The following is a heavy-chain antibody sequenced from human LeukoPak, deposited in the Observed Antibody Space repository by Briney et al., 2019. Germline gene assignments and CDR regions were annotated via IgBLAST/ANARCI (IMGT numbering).Heavy chain of an antibody. J-gene: IGHJ6*03. CDR1: RFTFSSYS. Sequence: GGSLRLSCAASRFTFSSYSMNWVRQAPGKGLEWVSSISSSSSYIYYADSVKGRFTISRDNAKNSLYLQMNSLRAEDTAVYYCARGGPGRSLTIVPERTKYYMDVWGKGATVTVSS. D-gene: IGHD1-26*01. V-gene: IGHV3-21*01. CDR2: ISSSSSYI. CDR3: ARGGPGRSLTIVPERTKYYMDV.